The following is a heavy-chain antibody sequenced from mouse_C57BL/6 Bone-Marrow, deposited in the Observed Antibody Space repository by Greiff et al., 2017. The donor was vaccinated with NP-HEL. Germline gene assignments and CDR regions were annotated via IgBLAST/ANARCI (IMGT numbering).Heavy chain of an antibody. CDR2: ISNGGGST. V-gene: IGHV5-12*01. CDR1: GFTFSDYY. J-gene: IGHJ3*01. CDR3: ARPPIHYYGSSIFAY. Sequence: EVQRVESGGGLVQPGGSLKLSCAASGFTFSDYYMYWVRQTPEKRLEWVAYISNGGGSTYYPDTVKGRFTISRDNAKNTLYLQMSRLKSEDTAMYYCARPPIHYYGSSIFAYWGQGTLVTVSA. D-gene: IGHD1-1*01.